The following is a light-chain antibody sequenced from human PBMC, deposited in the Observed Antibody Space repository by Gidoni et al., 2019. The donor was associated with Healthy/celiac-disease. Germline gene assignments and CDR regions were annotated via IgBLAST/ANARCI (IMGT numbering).Light chain of an antibody. CDR1: QCFLHSNGYTS. Sequence: DIGMTQSPLSLPVTPGEPASISSRSGQCFLHSNGYTSLYWCLQKPGQSPQLLIYLGAHRASGVPDRLSGSGAGTDVTLIISRVEAEDVVVYYCMQALQTLTLTFXGXTKVEIK. CDR3: MQALQTLTLT. J-gene: IGKJ4*01. CDR2: LGA. V-gene: IGKV2-28*01.